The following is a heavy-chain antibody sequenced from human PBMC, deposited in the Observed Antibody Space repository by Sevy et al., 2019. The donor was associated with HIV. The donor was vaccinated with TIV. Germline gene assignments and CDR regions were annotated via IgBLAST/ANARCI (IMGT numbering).Heavy chain of an antibody. Sequence: GGSLRLSCAASGFTFSSYAMSWVRQAPGKGLEWVSAISGSGGSTYYADSVKGRFTIPRANSKNTLYLKMNSLRAEDTAEYECAKDGNTMVRGVINDAFDIWGQGTMVTVSS. CDR2: ISGSGGST. J-gene: IGHJ3*02. V-gene: IGHV3-23*01. D-gene: IGHD3-10*01. CDR1: GFTFSSYA. CDR3: AKDGNTMVRGVINDAFDI.